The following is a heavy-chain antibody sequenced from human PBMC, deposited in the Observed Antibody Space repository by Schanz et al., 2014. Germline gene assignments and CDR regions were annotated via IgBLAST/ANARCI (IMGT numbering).Heavy chain of an antibody. J-gene: IGHJ4*02. V-gene: IGHV4-61*02. CDR1: GGSIRSGTYY. CDR2: VFPNGIT. Sequence: QVQLQESGPGLVKPSGTLSLTCAVSGGSIRSGTYYWSWIRQPAGKALEWVGRVFPNGITNYNPSLKSRVTISLDTSKNQFSLTLTSLTAADTAVYYCARQFYDILTGYWFPYYFDYWGQGTLVTVSS. CDR3: ARQFYDILTGYWFPYYFDY. D-gene: IGHD3-9*01.